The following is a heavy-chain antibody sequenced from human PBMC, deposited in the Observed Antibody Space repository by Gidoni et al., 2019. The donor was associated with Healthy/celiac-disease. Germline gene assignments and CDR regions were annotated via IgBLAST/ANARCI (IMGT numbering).Heavy chain of an antibody. D-gene: IGHD2-8*02. CDR1: GFTFSSYA. CDR3: AKVLGVLSPAYYYYGMDV. J-gene: IGHJ6*02. Sequence: EVQLLESGGGLVQPGGSLRLSCAASGFTFSSYALSWVRQAPGKGLEWVSAIRGSGGSTYYADSVKGRFTISRDNSKNTLYLQMNSLRAEDTAVYYCAKVLGVLSPAYYYYGMDVWGQGTTVTVSS. CDR2: IRGSGGST. V-gene: IGHV3-23*01.